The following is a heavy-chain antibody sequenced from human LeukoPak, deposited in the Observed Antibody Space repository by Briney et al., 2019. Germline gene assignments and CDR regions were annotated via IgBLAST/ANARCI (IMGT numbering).Heavy chain of an antibody. Sequence: ASVKVSCKASGYTFTGYYMHWVRQAPGQGLEWMGWINPNSGGTNYAQKFQGRVTMTRDTSISTAYMELSRLRSDGTAVYYCARGYGDFSHLPDIRSESQNYYYYGMDVWGQGTTVTVSS. CDR3: ARGYGDFSHLPDIRSESQNYYYYGMDV. J-gene: IGHJ6*02. V-gene: IGHV1-2*02. CDR1: GYTFTGYY. D-gene: IGHD4-17*01. CDR2: INPNSGGT.